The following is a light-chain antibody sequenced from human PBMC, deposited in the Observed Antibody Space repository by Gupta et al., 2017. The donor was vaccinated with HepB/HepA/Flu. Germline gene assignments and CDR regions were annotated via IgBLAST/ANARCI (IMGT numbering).Light chain of an antibody. J-gene: IGKJ1*01. CDR3: QQWYNTPST. CDR1: QTINTY. CDR2: AAS. V-gene: IGKV1-39*01. Sequence: DIQMTQSPSSLSASVGDRVTITCRASQTINTYLHWYQQRPGKAPKVLIYAASHVIPGIPSRFNGSGSVTEITLTIRNRQPDDFAIYYCQQWYNTPSTFGQGTKVEMK.